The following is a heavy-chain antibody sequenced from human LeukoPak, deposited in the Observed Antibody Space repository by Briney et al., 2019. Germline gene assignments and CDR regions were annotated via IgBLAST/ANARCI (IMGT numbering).Heavy chain of an antibody. CDR2: IYYSGST. D-gene: IGHD1-7*01. CDR1: GGSISNYY. V-gene: IGHV4-59*08. Sequence: PSETLSLTCTVSGGSISNYYWNWIRQPPGKGLEWIGYIYYSGSTNYNPSLKSRVTTSLGTSKNQFSLKLSSVTAADTAVYYCARRGTTGAFDIWGQGTMVTVSS. J-gene: IGHJ3*02. CDR3: ARRGTTGAFDI.